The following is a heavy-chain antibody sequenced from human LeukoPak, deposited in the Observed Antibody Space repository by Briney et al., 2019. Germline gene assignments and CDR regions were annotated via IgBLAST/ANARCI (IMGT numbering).Heavy chain of an antibody. CDR1: GGSFSGYY. D-gene: IGHD5-12*01. Sequence: SETLSLTCAVYGGSFSGYYWSWIRQPPGKGLEWIGEINHSGSTNYNPSLKSRVTISVDTSKNQFSLKLSSVTAADTAVYYCAKGELDIVAPFDYWGQGTLVTVSS. CDR2: INHSGST. V-gene: IGHV4-34*01. CDR3: AKGELDIVAPFDY. J-gene: IGHJ4*02.